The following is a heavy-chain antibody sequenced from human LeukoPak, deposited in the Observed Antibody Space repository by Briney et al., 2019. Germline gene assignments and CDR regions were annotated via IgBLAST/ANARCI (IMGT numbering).Heavy chain of an antibody. J-gene: IGHJ6*04. D-gene: IGHD3-10*01. CDR1: GFTFSSYS. Sequence: GGSLRLSCAASGFTFSSYSMNWVRQAPGKGLEWVSSISSSSSYIYYADSVKGRFTISRDNAKNSLYLQMNSLRAEDTAVYYCARDLGGSGSYPYYGMDVWGKGTTVTVSS. CDR3: ARDLGGSGSYPYYGMDV. CDR2: ISSSSSYI. V-gene: IGHV3-21*01.